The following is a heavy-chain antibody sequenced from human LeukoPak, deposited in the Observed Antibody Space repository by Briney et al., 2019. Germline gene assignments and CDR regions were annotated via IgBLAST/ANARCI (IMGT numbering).Heavy chain of an antibody. CDR2: ISAYNGNT. J-gene: IGHJ2*01. CDR1: GYTFTSYG. D-gene: IGHD2-15*01. V-gene: IGHV1-18*01. CDR3: ARDPLGQVAPATAFFDL. Sequence: ASVKVSCKASGYTFTSYGISWVRQAPGQGLEWMGWISAYNGNTNYAQKLQGRVTMTTDTSTSTAYMELRSLRSDDTAVYYCARDPLGQVAPATAFFDLWGRGTLVTVSS.